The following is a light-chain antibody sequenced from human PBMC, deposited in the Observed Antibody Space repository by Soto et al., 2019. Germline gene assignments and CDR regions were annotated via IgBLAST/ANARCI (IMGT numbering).Light chain of an antibody. J-gene: IGKJ1*01. CDR1: QSVSNNY. Sequence: EIVLTQSPSTLSLSPGERSTLSCRASQSVSNNYLAWYQQKPCQAPRLLIYGASNRATGIPDRLSGSASGTDFPLTISRMAPEDFAVYYCQQYGSSGTFGQGTKVDIK. CDR3: QQYGSSGT. V-gene: IGKV3-20*01. CDR2: GAS.